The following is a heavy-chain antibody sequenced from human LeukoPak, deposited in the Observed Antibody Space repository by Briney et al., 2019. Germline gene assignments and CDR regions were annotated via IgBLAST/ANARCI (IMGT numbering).Heavy chain of an antibody. V-gene: IGHV1-46*01. CDR2: INPNGGFT. CDR1: GYTFSTHW. CDR3: ARDQSGEWDLLSGWWFDP. D-gene: IGHD1-26*01. Sequence: ASVKVSCKTPGYTFSTHWMHWVRQAPGQGLEWMGIINPNGGFTSYAQKFQGRVTVTRDMSTSTVYMELSDLKSEDTAVYYCARDQSGEWDLLSGWWFDPWGQGTLVTVSS. J-gene: IGHJ5*02.